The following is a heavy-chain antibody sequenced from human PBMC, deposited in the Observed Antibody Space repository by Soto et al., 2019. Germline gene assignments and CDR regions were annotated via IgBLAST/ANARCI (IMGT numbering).Heavy chain of an antibody. J-gene: IGHJ6*02. V-gene: IGHV1-69*06. CDR1: GGTFSSYA. D-gene: IGHD5-12*01. CDR2: IIPIFGTA. Sequence: QVQLVQSGAEVKKPGSSVKVSCKASGGTFSSYAISWVRQAPGQGLEWMGGIIPIFGTANYAQKFQGRVTITADKSASTAYMELSSLRSEDTAVYYCAREVCGYSGYEPCYGMDVWGQGTTVTVSS. CDR3: AREVCGYSGYEPCYGMDV.